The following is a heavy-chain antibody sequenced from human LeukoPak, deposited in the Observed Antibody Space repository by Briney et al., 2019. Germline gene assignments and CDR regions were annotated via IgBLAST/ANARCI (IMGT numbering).Heavy chain of an antibody. Sequence: PGRSLRLSCAASGFTFSSYAMHWVRQAPGKGLEWVAVISYDGSNKYYAVSVKGRFTISRDNSKNTLYLQMNSLRAEDTAVYYCARTGSLKSNSYSSGWYLRYWGQGTLVTVSS. J-gene: IGHJ4*02. CDR3: ARTGSLKSNSYSSGWYLRY. D-gene: IGHD6-19*01. CDR1: GFTFSSYA. V-gene: IGHV3-30*04. CDR2: ISYDGSNK.